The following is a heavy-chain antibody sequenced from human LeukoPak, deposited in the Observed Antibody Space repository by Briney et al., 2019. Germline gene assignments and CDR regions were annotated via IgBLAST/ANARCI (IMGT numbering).Heavy chain of an antibody. D-gene: IGHD6-6*01. V-gene: IGHV4-4*07. CDR2: IYTSGST. CDR3: ARGVYSSSQYYFDY. J-gene: IGHJ4*02. Sequence: SETLSLTXTVSGGSISSYYWSWIRQPAGKGLEWIGRIYTSGSTNYNPSLMSRATMSVETSKNQFSLKLSSVTAADTAVYYCARGVYSSSQYYFDYWGQGTLVTVSS. CDR1: GGSISSYY.